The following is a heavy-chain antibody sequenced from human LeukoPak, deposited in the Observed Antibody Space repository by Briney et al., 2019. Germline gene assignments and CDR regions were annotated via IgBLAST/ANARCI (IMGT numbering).Heavy chain of an antibody. J-gene: IGHJ4*02. Sequence: SVKVSCKASGGTFSSYAISWVRQAPGQGLEWMGGIIPIFGTANYAQKFQGRVTMTRNTSISTAYMELSSLRSEDTAVYYCARGPNGSGSYSFDYWGQGTLVTVSS. V-gene: IGHV1-69*05. CDR3: ARGPNGSGSYSFDY. D-gene: IGHD3-10*01. CDR1: GGTFSSYA. CDR2: IIPIFGTA.